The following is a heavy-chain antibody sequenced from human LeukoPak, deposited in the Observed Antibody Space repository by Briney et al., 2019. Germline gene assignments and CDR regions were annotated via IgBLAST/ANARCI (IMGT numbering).Heavy chain of an antibody. Sequence: GGSLRLPCAALGFTFRNAWMSWVRQPPGKGREWVARIKSKTDGGTTDYAAPVKGRFTISRDDLRNTLYLQMNSLKTEDTAVYYCTTFAYNAYFDCWGQGTLVTASS. J-gene: IGHJ4*02. CDR1: GFTFRNAW. CDR2: IKSKTDGGTT. V-gene: IGHV3-15*01. CDR3: TTFAYNAYFDC. D-gene: IGHD5-24*01.